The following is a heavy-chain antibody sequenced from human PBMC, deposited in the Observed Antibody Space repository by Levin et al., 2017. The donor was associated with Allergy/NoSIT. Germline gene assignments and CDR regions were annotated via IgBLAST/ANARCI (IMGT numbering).Heavy chain of an antibody. J-gene: IGHJ4*02. CDR3: ARDKEEGSCSDGACYPDY. D-gene: IGHD2-15*01. Sequence: PGGSLRLSCAASGFTFSIYDMSWVRQAPGKGLEWISFISGSSTIILYADSVKGRFTISRDNAKSSLYLQMNSLRDEDTAVYYCARDKEEGSCSDGACYPDYWGQGTLVTVSS. CDR1: GFTFSIYD. CDR2: ISGSSTII. V-gene: IGHV3-48*02.